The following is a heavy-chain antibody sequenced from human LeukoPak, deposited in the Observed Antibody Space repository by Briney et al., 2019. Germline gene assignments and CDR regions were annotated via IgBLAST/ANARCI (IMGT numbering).Heavy chain of an antibody. V-gene: IGHV3-21*01. J-gene: IGHJ3*02. D-gene: IGHD3-22*01. Sequence: GGSLRLSCAASGFTFSSYSMNWVRQAPGKGLEWVSSISSSSSYIYYADSVKGRFTISRDNAKNSLYLQMNSLRAEDTAVYYCATDMASGYYGYDAFDIWGQGTMVTVSS. CDR2: ISSSSSYI. CDR3: ATDMASGYYGYDAFDI. CDR1: GFTFSSYS.